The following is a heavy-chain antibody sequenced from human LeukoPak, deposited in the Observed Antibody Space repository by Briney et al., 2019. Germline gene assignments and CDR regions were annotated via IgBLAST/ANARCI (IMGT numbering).Heavy chain of an antibody. D-gene: IGHD3-3*01. V-gene: IGHV3-69-1*01. J-gene: IGHJ3*02. CDR2: VTSTNKI. Sequence: GGSLRLSCVASGFTFSSHSINWVHQAPGKGLEWIATVTSTNKIHYADSVKGRFTISRDNAENSVYLQMNSLRDEDTAVYSCARAQTLFWEFDGFDIWGRGTKVTVSS. CDR1: GFTFSSHS. CDR3: ARAQTLFWEFDGFDI.